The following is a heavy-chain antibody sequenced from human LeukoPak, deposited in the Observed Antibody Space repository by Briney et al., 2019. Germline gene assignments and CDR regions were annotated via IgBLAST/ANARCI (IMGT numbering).Heavy chain of an antibody. Sequence: PGRPLRLSCAASGFTFSGYAMHWVRQAPGKGLEWVAVISYDGSNKYYADSVKGRFTISRDNSKNTLYLQMNSLRAEDSAVYYCARDADFYGSGSSRFDYWGQGTLVTVSS. J-gene: IGHJ4*02. CDR1: GFTFSGYA. CDR2: ISYDGSNK. CDR3: ARDADFYGSGSSRFDY. D-gene: IGHD3-10*01. V-gene: IGHV3-30-3*01.